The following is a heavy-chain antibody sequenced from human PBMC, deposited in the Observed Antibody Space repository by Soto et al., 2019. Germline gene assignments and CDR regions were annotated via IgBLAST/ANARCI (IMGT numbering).Heavy chain of an antibody. CDR1: GFTFSDYE. Sequence: GGSLRLSCAASGFTFSDYEMNWVRQAPGKGLEWVSYVSPSATSIYYADPVKGRFTISRDNAKNSLFLLMNSLRAEHTVVYYCARDVAADDIWSGHSYRMDVWGQGTTVTVYS. V-gene: IGHV3-48*03. CDR2: VSPSATSI. J-gene: IGHJ6*02. CDR3: ARDVAADDIWSGHSYRMDV. D-gene: IGHD3-3*01.